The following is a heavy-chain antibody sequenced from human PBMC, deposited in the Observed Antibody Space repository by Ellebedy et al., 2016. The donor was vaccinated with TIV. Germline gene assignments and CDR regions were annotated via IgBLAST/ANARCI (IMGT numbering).Heavy chain of an antibody. D-gene: IGHD5-18*01. Sequence: PGGSLRLSCAASGFTFSSYAMHLVRQAPGTGLEYVSAVSSNGGRTYYANSVKGRFTISRDNSKNTLYLQMGSLRAEDMDVYYCARAGTARTKVDDGYYYYGMDVWGQGTTVTVSS. V-gene: IGHV3-64*01. CDR3: ARAGTARTKVDDGYYYYGMDV. CDR2: VSSNGGRT. CDR1: GFTFSSYA. J-gene: IGHJ6*02.